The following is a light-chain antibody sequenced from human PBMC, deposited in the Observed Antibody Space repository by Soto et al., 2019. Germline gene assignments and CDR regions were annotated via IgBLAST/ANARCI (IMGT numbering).Light chain of an antibody. CDR2: DVS. Sequence: QPVLTQPRSVSGSPGQSVTISCTGTSSDVGGYKYVSWYQQHPGKVPKLMMFDVSERPSGVPDRFSGSKSGNTASLSISGLQAEDEGDYYCCAYAGSYTVLFGGGTKLTVL. J-gene: IGLJ2*01. CDR1: SSDVGGYKY. CDR3: CAYAGSYTVL. V-gene: IGLV2-11*01.